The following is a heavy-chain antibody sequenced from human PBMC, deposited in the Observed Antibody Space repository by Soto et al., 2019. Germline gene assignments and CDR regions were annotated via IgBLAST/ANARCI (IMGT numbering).Heavy chain of an antibody. V-gene: IGHV3-23*01. J-gene: IGHJ6*02. CDR3: ARFEGGASGTYGLDV. CDR2: LSNSGGTT. D-gene: IGHD3-10*01. CDR1: GFTFANYA. Sequence: VQLLESGGGLVQPGGSMGLSCAGSGFTFANYAMSWVRQAPGKGLEWVSVLSNSGGTTYYADSVKGRFTISRDNFKNTLYLQLDSLRPEDTAIYYCARFEGGASGTYGLDVWGQGTTVTVSS.